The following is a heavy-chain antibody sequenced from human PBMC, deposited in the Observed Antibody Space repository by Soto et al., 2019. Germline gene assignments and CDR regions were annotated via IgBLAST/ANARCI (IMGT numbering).Heavy chain of an antibody. Sequence: QVQLVQSGAEAKKPGASVKVSRKASGYTFTAYAIHWVRQAPGQRLDWMGWINAGNGDTKYSQKFQGRVTITTDTSAATAYMELSSLRSEDTAVYYCTLIRFSSGWYFDYWGQGTVVTVSS. CDR1: GYTFTAYA. CDR2: INAGNGDT. CDR3: TLIRFSSGWYFDY. D-gene: IGHD6-19*01. V-gene: IGHV1-3*01. J-gene: IGHJ4*02.